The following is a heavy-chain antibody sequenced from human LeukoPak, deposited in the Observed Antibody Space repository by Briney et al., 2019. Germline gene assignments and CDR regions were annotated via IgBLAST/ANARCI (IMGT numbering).Heavy chain of an antibody. Sequence: GGSLRLSCAASGFTFSSHGMHWVRQAPGKGLECVSGITGNGGGTFYADSVKGRFTISRDNFKNTLYLQMSSLRAEDTAVYYCAKGSSYFYDSSDYRLDYWGQGTLVTVSS. CDR2: ITGNGGGT. CDR3: AKGSSYFYDSSDYRLDY. D-gene: IGHD3-22*01. V-gene: IGHV3-64D*06. CDR1: GFTFSSHG. J-gene: IGHJ4*02.